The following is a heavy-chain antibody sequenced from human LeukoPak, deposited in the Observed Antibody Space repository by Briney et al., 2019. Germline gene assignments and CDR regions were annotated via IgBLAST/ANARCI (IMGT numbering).Heavy chain of an antibody. Sequence: GGSLRLSCAASGFTFSSYGMHWVRQAPGKGLEWVAVISYDGSNKYYADSVKGRFTIPRDNSKNTLYLQMNSLRAEDTAVYYCAKEGSIFGVVIRPYYFDYWGQGTLVTVSS. V-gene: IGHV3-30*18. CDR2: ISYDGSNK. CDR3: AKEGSIFGVVIRPYYFDY. J-gene: IGHJ4*02. D-gene: IGHD3-3*01. CDR1: GFTFSSYG.